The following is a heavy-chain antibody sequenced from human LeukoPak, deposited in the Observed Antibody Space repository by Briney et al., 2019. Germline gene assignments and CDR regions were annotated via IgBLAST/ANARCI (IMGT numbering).Heavy chain of an antibody. Sequence: PGGSLRLSCAASGFTVSSSYMSWVRQAPGKGLEWVSVIYSGGSTYYVDSVKGRFTISRHNSKNTLYLEVNSLRVDDTAVYYCARGPTTYSSGWYYFDYWGQGTLVTVSS. J-gene: IGHJ4*02. D-gene: IGHD6-19*01. CDR1: GFTVSSSY. CDR3: ARGPTTYSSGWYYFDY. V-gene: IGHV3-53*01. CDR2: IYSGGST.